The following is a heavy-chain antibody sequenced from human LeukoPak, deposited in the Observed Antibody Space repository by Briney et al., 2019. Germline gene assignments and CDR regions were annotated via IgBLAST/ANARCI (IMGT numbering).Heavy chain of an antibody. J-gene: IGHJ6*03. V-gene: IGHV4-59*01. D-gene: IGHD1-1*01. CDR3: ARLYQQSKWKYYYYYXDV. CDR2: VFDSGST. CDR1: GASFSTNY. Sequence: SETLSLTCSVSGASFSTNYWSWIRQPPGRGLEWIGYVFDSGSTNYNPSLKSRVTISVDTSTKQFSLRLSSVTAADTAVYYCARLYQQSKWKYYYYYXDVXGKGXAVTVX.